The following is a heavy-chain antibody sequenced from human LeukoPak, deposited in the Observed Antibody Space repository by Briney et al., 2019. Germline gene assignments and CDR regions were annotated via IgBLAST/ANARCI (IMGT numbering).Heavy chain of an antibody. J-gene: IGHJ4*02. CDR2: INPNSGGT. CDR1: GYTFTGYY. Sequence: GASVEVSFKASGYTFTGYYMHWVRQAPGQGLEWMGWINPNSGGTNYAQKFQGRVTMTRDTSISTAYMELSRLRSDDTAVYYCARDLVVVVAATEGQFDYWGQGTLVTVSS. D-gene: IGHD2-15*01. CDR3: ARDLVVVVAATEGQFDY. V-gene: IGHV1-2*02.